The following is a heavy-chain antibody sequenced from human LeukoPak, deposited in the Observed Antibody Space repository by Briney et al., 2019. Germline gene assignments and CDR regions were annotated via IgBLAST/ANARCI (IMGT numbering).Heavy chain of an antibody. V-gene: IGHV5-51*01. D-gene: IGHD6-13*01. Sequence: GESLKTSCKGSGYSFTSYWIGWVRQMPGKGLEWMGIIYPGDSDTRYSPSFQGQVTISADKSISTAYLQWNSLKASDTAMYYCARDGPSSSWYPDAFDIWGQGTMVTVSS. J-gene: IGHJ3*02. CDR3: ARDGPSSSWYPDAFDI. CDR2: IYPGDSDT. CDR1: GYSFTSYW.